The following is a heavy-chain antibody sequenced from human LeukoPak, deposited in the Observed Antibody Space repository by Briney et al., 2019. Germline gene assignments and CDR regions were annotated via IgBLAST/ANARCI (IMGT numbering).Heavy chain of an antibody. J-gene: IGHJ5*02. CDR2: IIPIFGTA. Sequence: SVKVSCKASGGTFSSYAISWVRQAPGQGLECVGGIIPIFGTADYAQKFQGRVTITADESTSTAYMELSSLRSEDTAVYYCARDNSVRDEAWWFNPWGQGTLVTVSS. V-gene: IGHV1-69*13. CDR1: GGTFSSYA. CDR3: ARDNSVRDEAWWFNP. D-gene: IGHD5-24*01.